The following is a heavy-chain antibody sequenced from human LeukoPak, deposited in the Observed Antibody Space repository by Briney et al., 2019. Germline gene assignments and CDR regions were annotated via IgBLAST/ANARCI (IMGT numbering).Heavy chain of an antibody. CDR1: GYSFTSYW. CDR3: ARHISGYSYGRRYYYYGMDV. J-gene: IGHJ6*02. V-gene: IGHV5-10-1*01. CDR2: IDPSDSYT. Sequence: GESLKISCKGSGYSFTSYWTSWVRQMPGKGLEWMGRIDPSDSYTNYSPSFQGHVTISADKSISTAYLQWSSLKASDTAMYYCARHISGYSYGRRYYYYGMDVWGQGTTVTVSS. D-gene: IGHD5-18*01.